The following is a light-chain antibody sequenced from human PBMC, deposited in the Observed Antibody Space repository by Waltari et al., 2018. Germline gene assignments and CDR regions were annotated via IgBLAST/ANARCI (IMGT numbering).Light chain of an antibody. CDR1: KLADKY. V-gene: IGLV3-1*01. J-gene: IGLJ1*01. CDR3: QTWDNTTV. Sequence: SYELTPPPSVSVSPGQTATLSCSATKLADKYVCWYQQKPGQSPVLVMYQDSKRPSGIPERFSGSNSGDTATLTISGTQTLDEADYFCQTWDNTTVFGSGTRVTVL. CDR2: QDS.